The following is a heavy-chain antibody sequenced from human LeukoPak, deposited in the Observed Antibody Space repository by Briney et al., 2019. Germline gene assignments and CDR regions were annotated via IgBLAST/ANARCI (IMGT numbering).Heavy chain of an antibody. CDR2: IWYDGSNR. V-gene: IGHV3-33*08. CDR3: ARDRIRYYGSGSYVEGTFDY. J-gene: IGHJ4*02. CDR1: GFTVSSNY. Sequence: GGSLRLSCAVSGFTVSSNYMSWVRQAPGKGLEWVAVIWYDGSNRYYADSVKGRFTISRDNSKNTLYLQMNSLRAEDTAVYYCARDRIRYYGSGSYVEGTFDYWGQGTLVTVSS. D-gene: IGHD3-10*01.